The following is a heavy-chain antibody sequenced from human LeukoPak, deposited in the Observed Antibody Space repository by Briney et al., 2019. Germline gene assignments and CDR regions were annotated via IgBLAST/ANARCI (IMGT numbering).Heavy chain of an antibody. Sequence: NASETLSLTCTVSGGSISSYYWSWIRQPPGKGLEWIGYIYYSGSTNYNPSLKSRVTISVDMSKNQFSLKLSSVTAADTAVYYCARHRAAAGIYYYYYMDVWGKGTTVTISS. J-gene: IGHJ6*03. CDR1: GGSISSYY. V-gene: IGHV4-59*08. CDR3: ARHRAAAGIYYYYYMDV. CDR2: IYYSGST. D-gene: IGHD6-13*01.